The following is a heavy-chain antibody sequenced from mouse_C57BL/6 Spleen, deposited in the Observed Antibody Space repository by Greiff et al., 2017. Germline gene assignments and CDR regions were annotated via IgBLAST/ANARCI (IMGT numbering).Heavy chain of an antibody. Sequence: DVQLQESGPGLVKPSQSLSLTCSVTGYSITSGYYWNWIRQFPGNKLEWMGYISYDGSNNYNPSLKNRISITRDTSKNQFFLKLNSVTTEDTATYYCARDRLGNFDYWGQGTTLTVSS. J-gene: IGHJ2*01. CDR1: GYSITSGYY. D-gene: IGHD4-1*01. CDR2: ISYDGSN. CDR3: ARDRLGNFDY. V-gene: IGHV3-6*01.